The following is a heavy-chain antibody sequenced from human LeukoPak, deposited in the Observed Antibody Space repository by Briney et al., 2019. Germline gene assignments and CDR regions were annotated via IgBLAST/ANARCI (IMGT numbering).Heavy chain of an antibody. J-gene: IGHJ6*03. CDR3: AKTTVTSEEYFYYYMDV. D-gene: IGHD4-17*01. CDR1: GYTFTSYG. CDR2: IITYSGNT. V-gene: IGHV1-18*01. Sequence: ASVKVSCKASGYTFTSYGLSWVRQAPGQGLEWMGWIITYSGNTYYSQKLQGRVTMTTDTSTSTAYMELRSLRSDDTAVYYCAKTTVTSEEYFYYYMDVWGKGTTVTVSS.